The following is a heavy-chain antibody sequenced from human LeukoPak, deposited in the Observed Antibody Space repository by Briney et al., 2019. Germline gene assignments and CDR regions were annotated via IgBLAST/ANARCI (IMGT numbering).Heavy chain of an antibody. CDR3: AIESAQRYYDGSGYRTLRAFDI. CDR1: GGTFTSYA. D-gene: IGHD3-22*01. CDR2: IIPIFGTA. J-gene: IGHJ3*02. V-gene: IGHV1-69*06. Sequence: SVKVSCKASGGTFTSYAISWVRQAPGQGLEWMGWIIPIFGTANYAQKLQGSVTITADTSTSTAYIELSSLRSEDTAVYYWAIESAQRYYDGSGYRTLRAFDIWGQGTMVTVSS.